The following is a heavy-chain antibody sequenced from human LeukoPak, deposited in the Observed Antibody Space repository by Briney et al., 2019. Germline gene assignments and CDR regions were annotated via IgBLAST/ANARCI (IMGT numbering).Heavy chain of an antibody. V-gene: IGHV1-8*01. D-gene: IGHD7-27*01. CDR2: MSPNSGDT. J-gene: IGHJ4*02. Sequence: ASVEVSCKASGYTFTSYDFNWVRQATGQRPEWMGWMSPNSGDTGYAQKFQDRVTMTRNTSISTAYMELSSLRPDDTAVYYCARGPPNWGYDYWGPGTLVTVSS. CDR1: GYTFTSYD. CDR3: ARGPPNWGYDY.